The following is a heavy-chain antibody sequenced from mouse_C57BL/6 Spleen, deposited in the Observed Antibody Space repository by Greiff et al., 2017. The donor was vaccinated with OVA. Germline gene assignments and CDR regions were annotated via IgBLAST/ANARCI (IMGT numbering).Heavy chain of an antibody. D-gene: IGHD4-1*01. V-gene: IGHV10-3*01. CDR2: IRSKRSNYAT. J-gene: IGHJ2*01. CDR3: VGELGRELDY. Sequence: VQLQQSGGGLVQPKGSLKLSCAASGFTFNTYAMHWVRQAPGKGLEWVARIRSKRSNYATYYADSVKDRFTIYSDDSQRMLYLQMNSLKTEDTAMYYCVGELGRELDYWGQGTTLTVSS. CDR1: GFTFNTYA.